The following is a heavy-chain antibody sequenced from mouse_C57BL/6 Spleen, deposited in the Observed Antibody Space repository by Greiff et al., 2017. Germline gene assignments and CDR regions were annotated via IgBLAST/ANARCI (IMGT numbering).Heavy chain of an antibody. CDR2: IHPNSGST. V-gene: IGHV1-64*01. Sequence: VQLQQPGAELVKPGASVKLSCKASGYTFTSYWMHWVKQRPGQGLEWIGMIHPNSGSTNYNEKFKSKATLTVDESSSTAYMQLSSLTSEDSAVYYCARQLGQGFDYWGQGTTLTVSS. CDR1: GYTFTSYW. CDR3: ARQLGQGFDY. J-gene: IGHJ2*01. D-gene: IGHD4-1*02.